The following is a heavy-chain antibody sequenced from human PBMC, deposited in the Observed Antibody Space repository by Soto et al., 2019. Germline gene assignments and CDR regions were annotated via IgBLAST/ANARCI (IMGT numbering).Heavy chain of an antibody. V-gene: IGHV4-59*01. Sequence: PSETLSLTCTVSGGSISSYYWSWIRQPPGKGLEWIGYIYYSGSTNYNPSLKSRVTISVDTSKNQFSLKLSSVTAADTAVYYCARAMYYYDSSGYYYDWFDPWGQGTLVTVSS. J-gene: IGHJ5*02. CDR2: IYYSGST. CDR1: GGSISSYY. D-gene: IGHD3-22*01. CDR3: ARAMYYYDSSGYYYDWFDP.